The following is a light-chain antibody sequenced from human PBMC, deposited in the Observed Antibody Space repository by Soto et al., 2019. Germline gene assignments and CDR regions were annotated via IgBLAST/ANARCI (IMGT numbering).Light chain of an antibody. V-gene: IGKV3-20*01. CDR3: QQYSRAPLT. Sequence: IAWTQSPSTLSLSPWERAALYCRASQSVTDNYLAWYQQKPGQAPRLVISGASSRTSGIPDRFSASGSGTDFTLTISRLEPEDFAVYYCQQYSRAPLTFGQGTKVDI. CDR1: QSVTDNY. J-gene: IGKJ1*01. CDR2: GAS.